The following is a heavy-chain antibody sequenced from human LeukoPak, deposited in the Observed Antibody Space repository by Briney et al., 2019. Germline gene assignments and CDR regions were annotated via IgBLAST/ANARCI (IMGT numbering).Heavy chain of an antibody. V-gene: IGHV1-2*02. D-gene: IGHD3-10*01. Sequence: GASVKVSCKASGYTFTGYYMHWVRQAPGQGLEWRGWINPNSGGTNYAQKFQGRVTMTRDTSISTAYMELSRLRSDDTAVYYCARDGGHYGSGSYYIDYWGQGTLVTVSS. J-gene: IGHJ4*02. CDR1: GYTFTGYY. CDR3: ARDGGHYGSGSYYIDY. CDR2: INPNSGGT.